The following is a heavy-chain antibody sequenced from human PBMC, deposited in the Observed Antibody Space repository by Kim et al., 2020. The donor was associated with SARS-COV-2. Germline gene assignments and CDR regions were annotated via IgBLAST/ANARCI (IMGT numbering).Heavy chain of an antibody. Sequence: ASVKVSCKASGYTFTSHYMHWVRQAPGQGLEWMGTINPNGGSTNYAQQFQGRVTMTRDTSTSTVYMELSSLRSGDTAVYYCARDSSGAVGVAYPWGQGTLITVSS. CDR2: INPNGGST. J-gene: IGHJ5*02. D-gene: IGHD3-22*01. V-gene: IGHV1-46*01. CDR1: GYTFTSHY. CDR3: ARDSSGAVGVAYP.